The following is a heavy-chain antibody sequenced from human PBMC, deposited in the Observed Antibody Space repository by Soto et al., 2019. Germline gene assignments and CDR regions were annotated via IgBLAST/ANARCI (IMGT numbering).Heavy chain of an antibody. CDR2: INHSGST. D-gene: IGHD2-15*01. V-gene: IGHV4-34*01. CDR3: ASTGGLLQPFDF. CDR1: GGSFSGYY. J-gene: IGHJ4*02. Sequence: PSETLSLTCAVYGGSFSGYYWSWIRQPPGKGLEWIGEINHSGSTNYNPSLKSRVTISVDTSKNQFSLKLSSVTAADTAVYYCASTGGLLQPFDFWGQGTLVTVSS.